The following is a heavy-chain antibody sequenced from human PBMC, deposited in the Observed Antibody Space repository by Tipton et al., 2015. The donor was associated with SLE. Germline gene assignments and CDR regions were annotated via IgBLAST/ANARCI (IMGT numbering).Heavy chain of an antibody. CDR3: ARPTYYDFWSGYQYPDRAFDI. D-gene: IGHD3-3*01. CDR1: GGSTGSGSSY. CDR2: IYFSGDY. Sequence: TLSLTCTVSGGSTGSGSSYWDWIRQSPGKELEWIGSIYFSGDYYYNPSLKSRVTVSIDTYMNQFSLRLTSLTAADTAVYYCARPTYYDFWSGYQYPDRAFDIWGQGTMVTVSS. J-gene: IGHJ3*02. V-gene: IGHV4-39*07.